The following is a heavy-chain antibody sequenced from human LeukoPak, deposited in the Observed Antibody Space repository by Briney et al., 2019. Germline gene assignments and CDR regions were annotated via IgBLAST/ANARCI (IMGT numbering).Heavy chain of an antibody. V-gene: IGHV3-30*04. CDR2: ISYDGSNK. CDR3: ATGLLFDP. D-gene: IGHD2-15*01. Sequence: PGGSLRLSCAASGFTFSSYAMHWVRQAPGKGLEWVAVISYDGSNKYYADSVKGRFTISRDNSKNTLYLQMNSLRAEDTAVYYCATGLLFDPWGQGTLVTVSS. J-gene: IGHJ5*02. CDR1: GFTFSSYA.